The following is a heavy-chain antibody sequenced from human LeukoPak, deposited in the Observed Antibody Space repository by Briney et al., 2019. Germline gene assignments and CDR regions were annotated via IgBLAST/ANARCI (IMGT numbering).Heavy chain of an antibody. J-gene: IGHJ4*02. Sequence: SETLSLTCTVSGGSISSYYWSWIRQPAGKGLEWIGRIYSTGSTNYNPSLKSRVTMSVDTSKNQFSLRLRSVTAADTAVYYCARQIASAGTAGCDFWGQGALVTVSS. D-gene: IGHD6-13*01. CDR1: GGSISSYY. CDR3: ARQIASAGTAGCDF. CDR2: IYSTGST. V-gene: IGHV4-4*07.